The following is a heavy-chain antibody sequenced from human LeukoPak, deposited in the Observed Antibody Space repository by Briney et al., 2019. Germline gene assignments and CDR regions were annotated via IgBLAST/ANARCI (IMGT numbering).Heavy chain of an antibody. V-gene: IGHV1-69*04. Sequence: SVKVSCKASGGTFSSYAISWVRQAPGQGLEWMGRIIPILGIANYAQKFQGRVTITADKSTSTAYMELSSLRSEDTAVYYCARDIGPGDIVATLDAFDIWGQGTMVTVSS. CDR3: ARDIGPGDIVATLDAFDI. CDR2: IIPILGIA. D-gene: IGHD5-12*01. CDR1: GGTFSSYA. J-gene: IGHJ3*02.